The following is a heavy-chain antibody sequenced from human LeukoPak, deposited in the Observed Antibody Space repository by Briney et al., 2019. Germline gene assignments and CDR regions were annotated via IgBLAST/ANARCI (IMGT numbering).Heavy chain of an antibody. CDR3: AKGGRFQDPYGRVV. CDR1: GFTFSCYA. Sequence: LILSCAASGFTFSCYAMSLVRPAPGKGVEWVSAISCSGDSKYYPDPEKSRFTITRDNPKNTLYLQMNSLRAEDTAVYYCAKGGRFQDPYGRVVWGKGTTVTVSS. J-gene: IGHJ6*04. V-gene: IGHV3-23*01. CDR2: ISCSGDSK. D-gene: IGHD1-26*01.